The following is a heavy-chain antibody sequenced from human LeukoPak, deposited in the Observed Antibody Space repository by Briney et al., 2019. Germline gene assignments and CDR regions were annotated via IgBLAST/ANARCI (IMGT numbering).Heavy chain of an antibody. CDR2: VYNSGST. D-gene: IGHD2-15*01. V-gene: IGHV4-59*01. CDR1: GGSISGFY. J-gene: IGHJ5*02. Sequence: SETLSLTCTGSGGSISGFYWSWIRQPPGKGLEWLGYVYNSGSTNYNPSLKSRVTISVDTSKSQFSLNLTSVTAADTAVYYCARDRCSGGSCSRFDPWGQGTLVTVSS. CDR3: ARDRCSGGSCSRFDP.